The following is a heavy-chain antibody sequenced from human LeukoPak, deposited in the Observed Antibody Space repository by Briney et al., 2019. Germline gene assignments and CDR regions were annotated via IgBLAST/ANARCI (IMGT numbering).Heavy chain of an antibody. CDR2: ISGGGDDT. CDR3: AKDSRESSGHFPYYYYYHYGLDV. J-gene: IGHJ6*02. V-gene: IGHV3-23*01. Sequence: PGGSLRLSCAVSGFIFSSSAMSWVRQAPGKGLEWVSAISGGGDDTSYADSARGRFTVSRDNSKNTLYLQMNSLRAEDTAAYYCAKDSRESSGHFPYYYYYHYGLDVWGQGTTVTVSS. CDR1: GFIFSSSA. D-gene: IGHD3-22*01.